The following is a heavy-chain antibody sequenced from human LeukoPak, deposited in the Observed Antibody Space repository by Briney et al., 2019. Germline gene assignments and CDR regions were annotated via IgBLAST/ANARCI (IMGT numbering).Heavy chain of an antibody. J-gene: IGHJ6*03. V-gene: IGHV3-7*01. CDR1: GFTFSSYA. CDR2: IKQDGSEK. CDR3: ARYYDILTGYSYYYYYMDV. D-gene: IGHD3-9*01. Sequence: GGSLRLSCAASGFTFSSYAMHWVRQAPGKGLEWVANIKQDGSEKYYVDSVKGRFTISRDNAKNSLYLQMNSLRAEDTAVYYCARYYDILTGYSYYYYYMDVWGKGTTVTISS.